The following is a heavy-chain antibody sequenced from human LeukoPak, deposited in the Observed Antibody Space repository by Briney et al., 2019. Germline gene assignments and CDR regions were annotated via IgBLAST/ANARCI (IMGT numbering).Heavy chain of an antibody. Sequence: SETLSLPRTVSGGSISNKTYYWGWIRQPPGEGLEWSGSIYYSGNIYYNPSLKRRVTISVDTSKNQFSLKLSSVTAADTAVYYCARGKRYSSGWYFFDYWGQRTLVTVSS. CDR1: GGSISNKTYY. D-gene: IGHD6-19*01. CDR2: IYYSGNI. CDR3: ARGKRYSSGWYFFDY. J-gene: IGHJ4*02. V-gene: IGHV4-39*01.